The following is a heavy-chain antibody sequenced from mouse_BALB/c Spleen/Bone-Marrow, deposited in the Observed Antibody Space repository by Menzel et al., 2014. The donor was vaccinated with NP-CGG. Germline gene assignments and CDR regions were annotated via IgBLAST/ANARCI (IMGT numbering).Heavy chain of an antibody. J-gene: IGHJ3*01. CDR1: GFTFSNYG. Sequence: EVKLVESGGGLVKSGGSLKLSCAASGFTFSNYGMSWVRQTPEKRLEWVATISGGGSYTFYSDSVKGRFTISRDNAKNNLYLQLSSLRFEDSALYYCARHAYYDQTEVSFVYWGQGTLVTVSA. D-gene: IGHD2-4*01. CDR3: ARHAYYDQTEVSFVY. CDR2: ISGGGSYT. V-gene: IGHV5-9-2*01.